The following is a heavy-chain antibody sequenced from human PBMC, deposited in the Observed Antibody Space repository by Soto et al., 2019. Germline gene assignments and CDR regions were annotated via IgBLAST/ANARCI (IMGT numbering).Heavy chain of an antibody. CDR1: GYTFTGYY. CDR2: INPNSGGT. Sequence: ASVKVSCKASGYTFTGYYMHWVRQAPGQGLEWMGWINPNSGGTNYAQKFQGWVTISVDTSKDQFSLRLNSVTVADTAVYYCASEGFPRKYYFDYWGQGALVTVSS. J-gene: IGHJ4*02. CDR3: ASEGFPRKYYFDY. V-gene: IGHV1-2*04.